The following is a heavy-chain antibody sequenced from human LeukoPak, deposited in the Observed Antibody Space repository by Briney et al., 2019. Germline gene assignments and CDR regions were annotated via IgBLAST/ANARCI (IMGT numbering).Heavy chain of an antibody. J-gene: IGHJ6*02. CDR1: GYTFTGYY. Sequence: ASVKVSCKASGYTFTGYYMHWVRQAPGQGLEWMGWINPNSGGTNYAQKFQGRVTMTRDTSISTAYMELSRLRSDDTAVYYCARDDGGMAAAPYYYYYGMDVWGQGTTVTVSS. CDR2: INPNSGGT. D-gene: IGHD6-13*01. CDR3: ARDDGGMAAAPYYYYYGMDV. V-gene: IGHV1-2*02.